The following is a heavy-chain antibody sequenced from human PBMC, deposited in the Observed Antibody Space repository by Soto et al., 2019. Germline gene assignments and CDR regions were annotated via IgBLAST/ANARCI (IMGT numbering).Heavy chain of an antibody. CDR1: GGSFSGYY. CDR3: ARGRGRPKPPLPYYYGMDV. J-gene: IGHJ6*02. V-gene: IGHV4-34*01. CDR2: INHSGST. D-gene: IGHD3-10*01. Sequence: QVQLQPWGAGLLKSSETLSLTCAVYGGSFSGYYWSWIRQPPGKGLEWIGEINHSGSTPANPSVKSRITIAVDTSKNQSSLKQSSVTAADTAVYYWARGRGRPKPPLPYYYGMDVWGQGTTVTVSS.